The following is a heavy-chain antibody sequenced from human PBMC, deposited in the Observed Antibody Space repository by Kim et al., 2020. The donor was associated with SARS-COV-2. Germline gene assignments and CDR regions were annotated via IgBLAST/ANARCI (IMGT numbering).Heavy chain of an antibody. CDR3: AKAGGPSCYNHLDN. Sequence: GGSLRLSCAASGFTLGNYAMGWARLAPGRGLEWVSDVSGCGDRTYYADSVKGRFTISRDNSKSTLYLQMNSLKVEDTAIYYCAKAGGPSCYNHLDNWGQGTLGT. V-gene: IGHV3-23*01. CDR1: GFTLGNYA. D-gene: IGHD2-2*02. J-gene: IGHJ4*02. CDR2: VSGCGDRT.